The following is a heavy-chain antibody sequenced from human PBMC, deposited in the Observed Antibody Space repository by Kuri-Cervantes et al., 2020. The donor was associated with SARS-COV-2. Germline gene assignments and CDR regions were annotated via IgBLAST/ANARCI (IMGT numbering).Heavy chain of an antibody. CDR3: AKVFGVGSNINYFDY. J-gene: IGHJ4*02. CDR2: IGTAGDT. D-gene: IGHD3-10*02. Sequence: ETLSLTCAACGFTFSSYDMHWVRQATGKGLEWVSAIGTAGDTYYPGSVKGQFTTSRDSSKNSLYLQMNSLRVEDTALYYCAKVFGVGSNINYFDYWGQGTVVTVSS. CDR1: GFTFSSYD. V-gene: IGHV3-13*03.